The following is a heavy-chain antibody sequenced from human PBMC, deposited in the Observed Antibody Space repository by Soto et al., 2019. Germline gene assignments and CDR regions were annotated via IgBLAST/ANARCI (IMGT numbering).Heavy chain of an antibody. CDR1: GFTFSSYS. V-gene: IGHV3-48*01. D-gene: IGHD1-26*01. CDR2: ISSSSSTT. Sequence: GGSLRLSCAASGFTFSSYSMNWVRQAPGKGLEWVSYISSSSSTTSYTDSVKGRFSISRDNSKNTMYLQLNSLRAEDTAVYHCAKDLYSRSRGTFEIWGQGTTVTVSS. CDR3: AKDLYSRSRGTFEI. J-gene: IGHJ3*02.